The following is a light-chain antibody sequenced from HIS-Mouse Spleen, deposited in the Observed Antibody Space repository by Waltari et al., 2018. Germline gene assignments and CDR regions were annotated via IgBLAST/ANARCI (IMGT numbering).Light chain of an antibody. V-gene: IGLV3-10*01. CDR1: ALPTKY. CDR2: EDS. CDR3: YSTDSSGNHRV. J-gene: IGLJ2*01. Sequence: SYELTHPPSVSVSPGQTARITCSGNALPTKYAYWYQQKSGQAPVLVIHEDSKRPSGIPERFSGSSSGTMATLTISGAQVEDEADYYCYSTDSSGNHRVFGGGTKLTVL.